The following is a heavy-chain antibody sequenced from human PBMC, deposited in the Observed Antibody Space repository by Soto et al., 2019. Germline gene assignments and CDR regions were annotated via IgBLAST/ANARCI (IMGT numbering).Heavy chain of an antibody. CDR1: GFTFSSYA. CDR3: ARETYYYDSSGYARAFDI. CDR2: ISYDGSNK. V-gene: IGHV3-30-3*01. J-gene: IGHJ3*02. D-gene: IGHD3-22*01. Sequence: VQLVESGGGLVQPGGSLRLSCEGFGFTFSSYAMHWVRQAPGKGLEWVAVISYDGSNKYYADSVKGRFTISRDNSKNTLYLQMNSLRAEDTAVYYCARETYYYDSSGYARAFDIWGQGTMVTVSS.